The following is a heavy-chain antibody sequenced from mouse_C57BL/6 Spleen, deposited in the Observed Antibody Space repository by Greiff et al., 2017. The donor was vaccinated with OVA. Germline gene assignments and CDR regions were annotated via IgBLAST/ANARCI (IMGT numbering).Heavy chain of an antibody. CDR2: INPYNGGT. CDR1: GYTFTDYY. Sequence: VQLQQSGPVLVKPGASVKMSCKASGYTFTDYYMNWVKQSHGKSLEWIGVINPYNGGTSYNQKFKGKATLTVDKSSSTAYMELNSLTSEDSAVYYCARRGLGLYYYAMDYWGQGTSVTVSS. J-gene: IGHJ4*01. D-gene: IGHD4-1*01. V-gene: IGHV1-19*01. CDR3: ARRGLGLYYYAMDY.